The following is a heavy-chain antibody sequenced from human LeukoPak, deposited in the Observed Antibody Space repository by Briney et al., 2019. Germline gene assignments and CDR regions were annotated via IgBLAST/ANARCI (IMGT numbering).Heavy chain of an antibody. CDR2: IYPADSDT. D-gene: IGHD6-19*01. CDR1: GYSFTNYW. J-gene: IGHJ4*02. V-gene: IGHV5-51*01. CDR3: ARAVASPLFYY. Sequence: GESLKISCKGSGYSFTNYWIAWVRQMPVKGLEWMGIIYPADSDTRYSPSFQGQVTISADKSISTAYLQWSSLQASDTAMYYCARAVASPLFYYWGQGTLVTVSS.